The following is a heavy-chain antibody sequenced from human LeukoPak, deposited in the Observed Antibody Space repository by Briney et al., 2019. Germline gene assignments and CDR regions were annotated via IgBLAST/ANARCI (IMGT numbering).Heavy chain of an antibody. V-gene: IGHV3-21*01. CDR1: GYTFSSYS. D-gene: IGHD2-8*01. J-gene: IGHJ6*03. CDR3: ARSVYCTNGVCYIVRGNYYYMDV. Sequence: GGSLRLSCAASGYTFSSYSMNWVRQAPGKGLEWVSSISSSSSTIYYADSVRGRFTISRDTANNSLFLQMNSLRAEDTAVYYCARSVYCTNGVCYIVRGNYYYMDVWGKGTTVTVSS. CDR2: ISSSSSTI.